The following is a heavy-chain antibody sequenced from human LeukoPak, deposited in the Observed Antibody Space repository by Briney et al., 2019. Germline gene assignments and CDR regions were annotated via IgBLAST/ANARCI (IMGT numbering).Heavy chain of an antibody. J-gene: IGHJ3*02. CDR3: AVTTGPVDAFDI. Sequence: ASVEVSCKVSGYTLTELSMHWVRQAPGKGLEWMGGFDPEDGETIYAQKFQGRVTMTEDTSTDTAYMELSSLRSEDTAVYYCAVTTGPVDAFDIWGQGTMVTVSS. V-gene: IGHV1-24*01. D-gene: IGHD4-17*01. CDR1: GYTLTELS. CDR2: FDPEDGET.